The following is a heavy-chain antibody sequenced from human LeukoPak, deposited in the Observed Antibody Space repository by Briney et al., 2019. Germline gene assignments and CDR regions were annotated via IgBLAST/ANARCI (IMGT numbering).Heavy chain of an antibody. CDR2: IRYGGSNK. D-gene: IGHD3-16*01. CDR3: AKDRAFLYDYVWGSVDY. Sequence: GGSLRLSCAASGFTFSSYGMHWVRQAPGKGLEWVAFIRYGGSNKYYADSVKGRFTISRDNSKNTLYLQMNSLRAEDTAVYYCAKDRAFLYDYVWGSVDYWGQGTLVTVSS. J-gene: IGHJ4*02. CDR1: GFTFSSYG. V-gene: IGHV3-30*02.